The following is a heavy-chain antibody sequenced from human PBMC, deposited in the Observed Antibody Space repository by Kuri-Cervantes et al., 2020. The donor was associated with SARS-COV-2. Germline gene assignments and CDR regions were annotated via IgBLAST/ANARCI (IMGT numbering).Heavy chain of an antibody. J-gene: IGHJ4*02. Sequence: SQTLSLPCAVYGGSFSGHHWSWIRQPPGKGLEWIGEINHSGSTNYNPSLKRRVTIPVDTSKNQFSLKLSSVTAADTAVYYCAREAGDRESYSDYWGQGNLVTVSS. CDR2: INHSGST. CDR1: GGSFSGHH. V-gene: IGHV4-34*01. CDR3: AREAGDRESYSDY. D-gene: IGHD3-16*01.